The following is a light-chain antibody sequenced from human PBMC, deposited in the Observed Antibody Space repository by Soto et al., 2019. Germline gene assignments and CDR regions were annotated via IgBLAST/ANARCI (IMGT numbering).Light chain of an antibody. J-gene: IGKJ1*01. V-gene: IGKV1-5*03. CDR3: QQYNSYSS. CDR2: KAS. CDR1: QSVLSW. Sequence: DIQMTQSPSTLSASVGDRVTITCRASQSVLSWLAWYQQKPGEAPKLLIYKASTLESGVPSRFSGSASGTEFTLTISSLQPDDFATYYCQQYNSYSSFGQGTKVEIK.